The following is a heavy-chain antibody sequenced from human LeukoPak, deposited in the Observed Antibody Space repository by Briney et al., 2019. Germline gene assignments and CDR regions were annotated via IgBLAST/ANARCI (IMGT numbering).Heavy chain of an antibody. V-gene: IGHV4-61*01. J-gene: IGHJ3*02. CDR2: IYDSGST. D-gene: IGHD2-15*01. CDR3: ARDCSGGSCYFNDAFDI. Sequence: PSETLSLTCTVSGGSVSSGFYYWSWIRQPPGKALEWIGYIYDSGSTNYNPSLKSRVTMSVDTSKNQFSLKLSSVTAADTAVYYCARDCSGGSCYFNDAFDIWGQGTMVTVSS. CDR1: GGSVSSGFYY.